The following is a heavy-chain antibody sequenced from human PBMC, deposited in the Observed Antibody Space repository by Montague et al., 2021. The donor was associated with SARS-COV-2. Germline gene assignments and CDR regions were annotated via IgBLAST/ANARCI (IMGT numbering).Heavy chain of an antibody. D-gene: IGHD4-23*01. J-gene: IGHJ3*01. CDR1: SDSISSRSYC. V-gene: IGHV4-39*01. CDR2: IGYGGST. Sequence: SETLSLTCSVSSDSISSRSYCWAWIRQSPGKGLEWIGNIGYGGSTYYNPSLRSRVVMSAETSKSQFSLKLYSVTAADTSIYYCARRRDRSTVVSPAVFDLWGQGTMVIVSS. CDR3: ARRRDRSTVVSPAVFDL.